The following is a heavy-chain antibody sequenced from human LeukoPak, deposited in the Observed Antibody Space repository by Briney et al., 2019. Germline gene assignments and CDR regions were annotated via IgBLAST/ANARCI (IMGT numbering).Heavy chain of an antibody. CDR1: GYTFTGYY. CDR2: INTNSGGT. Sequence: ASVKVSCKASGYTFTGYYMHWVRQAPGQGLEWMGWINTNSGGTNYAQKFQGRVTMTRDTSISTAYMELSRLRSDDTAVYYCARDQSYGSGSRRMDVWGKGTTVTVSS. V-gene: IGHV1-2*02. J-gene: IGHJ6*04. D-gene: IGHD3-10*01. CDR3: ARDQSYGSGSRRMDV.